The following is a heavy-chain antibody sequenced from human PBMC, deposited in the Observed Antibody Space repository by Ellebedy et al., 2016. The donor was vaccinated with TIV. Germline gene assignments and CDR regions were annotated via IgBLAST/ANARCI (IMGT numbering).Heavy chain of an antibody. CDR1: GFTFSSYS. J-gene: IGHJ3*02. Sequence: GESLKISCAASGFTFSSYSMNWVRQPPGKGLEWVSSISSSSSYIYYADSVKGRFTISRDNSKNTLYLQMNSLRAEDTAVYYCAKGLEYQLLRGRDAFDIWGQGTMVTVSS. D-gene: IGHD2-2*01. V-gene: IGHV3-21*04. CDR3: AKGLEYQLLRGRDAFDI. CDR2: ISSSSSYI.